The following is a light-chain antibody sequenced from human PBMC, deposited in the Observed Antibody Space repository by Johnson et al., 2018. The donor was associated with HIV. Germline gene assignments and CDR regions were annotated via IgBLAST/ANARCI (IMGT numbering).Light chain of an antibody. V-gene: IGLV1-51*02. CDR3: GTWDNRAAFV. J-gene: IGLJ1*01. Sequence: QSVLTQPPSVSAAPGQKVTISCSGSSSNIGNNYVSWYQHLPGRAPKLLIYENTKRPSGIPDRFSGSKSGTSATLDITGLQTGDEANYYCGTWDNRAAFVFGSGTKVTVL. CDR2: ENT. CDR1: SSNIGNNY.